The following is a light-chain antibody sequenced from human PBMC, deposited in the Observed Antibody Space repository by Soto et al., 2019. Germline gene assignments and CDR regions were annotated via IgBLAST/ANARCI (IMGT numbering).Light chain of an antibody. CDR2: EVD. Sequence: QSALTQPPSASGSLGQSVTISCTGTSRDVGGYPWVSWYQHHPGKVPKLLIYEVDKRPSGVPDRFSGSKSGTTASRTVSGLQAEDEADYYCTSYATGNTFPFGGGTKLTVL. CDR3: TSYATGNTFP. J-gene: IGLJ2*01. V-gene: IGLV2-8*01. CDR1: SRDVGGYPW.